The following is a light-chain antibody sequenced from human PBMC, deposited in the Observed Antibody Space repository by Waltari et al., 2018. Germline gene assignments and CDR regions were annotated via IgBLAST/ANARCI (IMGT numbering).Light chain of an antibody. Sequence: QSILTQTPSASGTPGHRVTISCSGSSSHIGSNSVNWYQQVPGTAPKVLIYGNNQRPSGVPDRFSGSKSGTSVSLAISGLQSEDEANYYCEAWDDSLNARVFGGGTKLTVL. CDR1: SSHIGSNS. V-gene: IGLV1-44*01. J-gene: IGLJ3*02. CDR3: EAWDDSLNARV. CDR2: GNN.